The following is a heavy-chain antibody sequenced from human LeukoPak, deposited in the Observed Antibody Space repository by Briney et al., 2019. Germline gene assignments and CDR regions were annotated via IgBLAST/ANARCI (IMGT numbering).Heavy chain of an antibody. D-gene: IGHD3-22*01. CDR2: ISSSGSTI. CDR1: GFTFSSYE. J-gene: IGHJ4*02. CDR3: ARASDSSGYLDY. V-gene: IGHV3-48*03. Sequence: GGSLRLSCAASGFTFSSYEMNWVRQAPGKGLEWVSYISSSGSTIYYADSVKGRFTISRDNAKNSLYLQMNSLRAEDTAVYYCARASDSSGYLDYWGQGTLVTVSS.